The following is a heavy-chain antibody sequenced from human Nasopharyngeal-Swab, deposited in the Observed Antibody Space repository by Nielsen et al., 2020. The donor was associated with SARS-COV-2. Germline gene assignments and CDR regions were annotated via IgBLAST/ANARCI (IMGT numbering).Heavy chain of an antibody. CDR3: VTSSSKTINYYYYMDV. CDR2: IIPIFGTA. Sequence: WVRQAPGQGLEWMGGIIPIFGTANYAQKFQGRVTITADESTSTAYMELSSLRSEDTAVYYCVTSSSKTINYYYYMDVWGKGTTVTVSS. V-gene: IGHV1-69*01. J-gene: IGHJ6*03. D-gene: IGHD6-13*01.